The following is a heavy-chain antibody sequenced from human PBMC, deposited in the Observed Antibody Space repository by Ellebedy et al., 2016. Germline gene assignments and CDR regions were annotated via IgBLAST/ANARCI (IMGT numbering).Heavy chain of an antibody. V-gene: IGHV1-2*02. CDR1: GYTFTDYY. CDR2: INPNSGGT. CDR3: ARDRGVGATEN. J-gene: IGHJ4*02. Sequence: ASVKVSCXASGYTFTDYYMHWVRQAPGQGLEWMGWINPNSGGTNYAQKFQGRVTMTRDTSISTAYMELSRLRSDDTAVYYCARDRGVGATENWGQGTLVTVSS. D-gene: IGHD1-26*01.